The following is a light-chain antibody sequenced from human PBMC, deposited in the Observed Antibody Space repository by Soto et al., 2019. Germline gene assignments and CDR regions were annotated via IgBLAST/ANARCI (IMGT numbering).Light chain of an antibody. CDR2: NVS. CDR3: CSYAGSYTYV. CDR1: SSDVGGYNY. J-gene: IGLJ1*01. Sequence: QSALTQPRSVSGAPGQSVTISCTGTSSDVGGYNYVSWYQQHPGKAPKLMIYNVSERPSGVPDRFSGSKSGNTASLTISGLQAEDEADYYCCSYAGSYTYVLGNGTKLTVL. V-gene: IGLV2-11*01.